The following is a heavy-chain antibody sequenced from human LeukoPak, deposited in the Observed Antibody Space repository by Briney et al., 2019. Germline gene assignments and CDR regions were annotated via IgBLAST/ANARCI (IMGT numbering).Heavy chain of an antibody. CDR2: IYYSGST. V-gene: IGHV4-39*07. CDR3: AREPKSSSFDY. Sequence: PSETLSLTCTVSGGSISSSSYYWGWIRQPPGKGLEWIGSIYYSGSTYYNPSLKSRVTISVDTSKNQFSLKLSSVTAADTAVYYCAREPKSSSFDYWGQGTLVTVSS. J-gene: IGHJ4*02. CDR1: GGSISSSSYY. D-gene: IGHD6-6*01.